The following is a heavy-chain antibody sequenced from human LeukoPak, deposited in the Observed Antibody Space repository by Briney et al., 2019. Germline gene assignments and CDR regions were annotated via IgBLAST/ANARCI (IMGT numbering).Heavy chain of an antibody. CDR1: GGSFSGYY. Sequence: SETLSLTCAVYGGSFSGYYWSWIRQPPGKGLEWIGEINHSGSTNYNPSLRSRVTISVDTSKNQFSLKLSSVTAADTAVYFCARDGDMATIENYFDYWGQGTLVTVSS. CDR3: ARDGDMATIENYFDY. CDR2: INHSGST. J-gene: IGHJ4*02. V-gene: IGHV4-34*01. D-gene: IGHD5-24*01.